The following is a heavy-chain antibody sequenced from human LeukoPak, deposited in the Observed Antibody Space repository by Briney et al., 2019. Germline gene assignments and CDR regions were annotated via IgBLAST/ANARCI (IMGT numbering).Heavy chain of an antibody. Sequence: SETLSLTCAVSGASIGSGPYSWAWIRQPPGKGLEWIGYIYHTGNTYFNPFLKSRVTISLDKSNNHFSLKLSSVTAADTAVYFCARAVGYCSNTVCPGISYFDNWGQGTLVPVSS. CDR3: ARAVGYCSNTVCPGISYFDN. CDR1: GASIGSGPYS. CDR2: IYHTGNT. J-gene: IGHJ4*02. D-gene: IGHD2-2*01. V-gene: IGHV4-30-2*01.